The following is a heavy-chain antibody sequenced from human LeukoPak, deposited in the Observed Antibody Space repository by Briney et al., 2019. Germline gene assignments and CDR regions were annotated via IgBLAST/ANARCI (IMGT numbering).Heavy chain of an antibody. CDR1: GFTVSSDY. Sequence: HTGGSLRLSCAASGFTVSSDYMSWVRQAPGKGLEWVSVIYSGGSTYYADSVKGRFTISRDKSKNTVYLQMNSLRFEDTAMYYCARNWFDPWGRGTLVTVSS. CDR3: ARNWFDP. J-gene: IGHJ5*02. CDR2: IYSGGST. V-gene: IGHV3-53*05.